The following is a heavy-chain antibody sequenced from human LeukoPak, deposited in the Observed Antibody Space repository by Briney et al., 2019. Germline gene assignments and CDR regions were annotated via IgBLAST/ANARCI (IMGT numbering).Heavy chain of an antibody. V-gene: IGHV6-1*01. CDR1: GDSVSSKSAA. J-gene: IGHJ5*02. CDR3: ARGFRSSGGNWFDP. CDR2: TYYRSKWYN. D-gene: IGHD2-15*01. Sequence: SQTLSLTYVISGDSVSSKSAAWNWMRQSPSRGLEWLGRTYYRSKWYNDSAVSVESRITINPDTSKNQFSLHLNSVTPEDTAVYYCARGFRSSGGNWFDPWGQGTLDTVSS.